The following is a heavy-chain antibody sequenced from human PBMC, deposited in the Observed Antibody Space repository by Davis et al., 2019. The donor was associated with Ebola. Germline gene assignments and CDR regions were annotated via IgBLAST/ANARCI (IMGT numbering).Heavy chain of an antibody. V-gene: IGHV3-30*18. Sequence: GESLKISCAASGFTFSSYGMHWVRQAPGKGLEWVAVISYDGSNKYYADSVKGRFTISRDNSKNTLYLQMNSLRAEDTAVYYCAKVARWLQSHMDVWGKGTTVTVSS. D-gene: IGHD5-12*01. J-gene: IGHJ6*03. CDR1: GFTFSSYG. CDR2: ISYDGSNK. CDR3: AKVARWLQSHMDV.